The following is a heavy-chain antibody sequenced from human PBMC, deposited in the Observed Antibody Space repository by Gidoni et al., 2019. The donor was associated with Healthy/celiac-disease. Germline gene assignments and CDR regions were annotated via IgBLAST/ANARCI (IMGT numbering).Heavy chain of an antibody. D-gene: IGHD4-17*01. J-gene: IGHJ5*02. CDR3: ARDLRWPEPGGGHWFDP. CDR1: GGTFSSYA. V-gene: IGHV1-69*01. Sequence: QVQLVQSGAEVKKPGSSVKVSCKASGGTFSSYAISWVRQAPGQGLEWMGGIIPIFGTANYAQKFQGRVTITADESTSTAYMELSSLRSEDTAVYYCARDLRWPEPGGGHWFDPWGQGTLVTVSS. CDR2: IIPIFGTA.